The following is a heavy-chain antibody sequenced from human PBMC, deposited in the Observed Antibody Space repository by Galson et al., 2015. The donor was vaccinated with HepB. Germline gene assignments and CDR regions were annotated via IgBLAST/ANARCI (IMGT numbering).Heavy chain of an antibody. CDR1: GGSISGHY. V-gene: IGHV4-59*08. CDR3: ARHYGSGTYPLDY. CDR2: IFYNGNT. Sequence: TLSLTCTVSGGSISGHYWSWFRQPPGKGLEWIAYIFYNGNTNYNPSLKSRVTISVDTPKNQFSLKLTSVTAADTAVYYCARHYGSGTYPLDYWGQGTLVTVSS. D-gene: IGHD3-10*01. J-gene: IGHJ4*02.